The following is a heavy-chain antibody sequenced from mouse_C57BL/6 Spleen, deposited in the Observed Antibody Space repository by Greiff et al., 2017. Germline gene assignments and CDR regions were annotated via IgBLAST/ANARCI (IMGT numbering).Heavy chain of an antibody. CDR1: GFTFSSYA. V-gene: IGHV5-9-1*02. J-gene: IGHJ3*01. Sequence: EVMLVESGEGLVKPGGSLKLSCAASGFTFSSYAMSWVRQTPEKRLEWVAYISSGGDYIYYADTVKGRFTISSDNARNTLYLQMSSLKSEDTAMYYCTRDGDYSNPFAYWGQGTLVTVSA. CDR2: ISSGGDYI. CDR3: TRDGDYSNPFAY. D-gene: IGHD2-5*01.